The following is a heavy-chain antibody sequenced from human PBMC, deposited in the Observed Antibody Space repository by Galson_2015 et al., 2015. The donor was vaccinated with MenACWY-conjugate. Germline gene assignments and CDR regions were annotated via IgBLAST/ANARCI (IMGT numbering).Heavy chain of an antibody. CDR3: ARFYCSGDSCYSRDAFDI. V-gene: IGHV5-51*01. CDR1: GYSFTSYW. J-gene: IGHJ3*02. Sequence: QSGAEVKKPGESLKISCKGSGYSFTSYWIGWVRQMPGKGLEWMGIIYPGDSDTRYSPSFQGQVTISADKSISTAYLQWSSLKASDTAVHYCARFYCSGDSCYSRDAFDIWGQGTMVTVSS. CDR2: IYPGDSDT. D-gene: IGHD2-15*01.